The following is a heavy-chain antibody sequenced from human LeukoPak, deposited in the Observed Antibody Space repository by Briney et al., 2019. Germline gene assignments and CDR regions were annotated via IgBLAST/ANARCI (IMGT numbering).Heavy chain of an antibody. Sequence: GGSLRLSCAASGFTFSSYSMNWVRQAPGKGLEWVSSISSSGGYIFDADSVKGRFTISRDNAKNSLYLQMNSLRAEDAAVYYCARDSSAYYTFDIWGQGTMVTVSS. CDR1: GFTFSSYS. CDR3: ARDSSAYYTFDI. CDR2: ISSSGGYI. D-gene: IGHD3-22*01. V-gene: IGHV3-21*01. J-gene: IGHJ3*02.